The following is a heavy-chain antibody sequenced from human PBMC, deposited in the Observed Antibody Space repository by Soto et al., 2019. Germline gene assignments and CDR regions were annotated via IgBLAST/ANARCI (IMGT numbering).Heavy chain of an antibody. D-gene: IGHD3-9*01. CDR3: ATGYATTWFQYGLDV. J-gene: IGHJ6*02. CDR2: ISFDGSSA. V-gene: IGHV3-30-3*01. Sequence: QVQLVESGGGVVQPGTSPRLSCAASGLTFDIFAMHWVRQAPGKGLEWVAVISFDGSSAHYADSVEGRFTISRDNSKSTVYLQMDSARPEDTAVYYCATGYATTWFQYGLDVWGQGTSVIVFS. CDR1: GLTFDIFA.